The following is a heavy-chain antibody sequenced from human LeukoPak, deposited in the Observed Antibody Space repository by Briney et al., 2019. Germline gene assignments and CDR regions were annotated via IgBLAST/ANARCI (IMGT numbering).Heavy chain of an antibody. D-gene: IGHD7-27*01. CDR2: IYYSGST. J-gene: IGHJ5*02. V-gene: IGHV4-31*03. Sequence: SQTLSLTCNVSGGSISNDGYYWSWIRQHPGKGLEWLGYIYYSGSTYYTPSLKSRVTLSVDTSKSQFPLRLSSVTAADTAVYYCARDLTGDQFFDPSGPGTLVTVSS. CDR1: GGSISNDGYY. CDR3: ARDLTGDQFFDP.